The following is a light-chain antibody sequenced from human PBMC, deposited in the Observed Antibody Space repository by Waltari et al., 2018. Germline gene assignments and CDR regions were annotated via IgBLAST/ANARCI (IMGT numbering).Light chain of an antibody. Sequence: SYELTQPPSVSVSPGQTANITCSGDKLGDRYVCWYQQKPGQSPILVIYQYTKRPSGIPERISGSISGNTATLTISGTQAMDEADYYCQAWDSGTGVFGTGTKVNVL. CDR1: KLGDRY. V-gene: IGLV3-1*01. CDR3: QAWDSGTGV. J-gene: IGLJ1*01. CDR2: QYT.